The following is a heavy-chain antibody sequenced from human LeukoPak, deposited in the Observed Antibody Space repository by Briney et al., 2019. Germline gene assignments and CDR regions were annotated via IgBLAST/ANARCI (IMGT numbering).Heavy chain of an antibody. CDR2: INHSGST. V-gene: IGHV4-34*01. Sequence: KSSETLSLTCAVYGGSFSGYYWSWIRQPPGKGLEWIGEINHSGSTNYNPSLKSRVTISVDTSKNQFSLKLSSVTAADTAVYYCAREGVVGAYGHFDYWGQGTLDTVSS. J-gene: IGHJ4*02. D-gene: IGHD2-15*01. CDR3: AREGVVGAYGHFDY. CDR1: GGSFSGYY.